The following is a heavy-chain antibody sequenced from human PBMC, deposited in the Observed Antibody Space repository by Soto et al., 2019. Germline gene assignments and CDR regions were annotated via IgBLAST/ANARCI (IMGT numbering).Heavy chain of an antibody. D-gene: IGHD1-1*01. CDR1: GYTFTSYG. CDR2: ISAPNGNT. CDR3: ARGRYGDY. V-gene: IGHV1-18*01. J-gene: IGHJ4*02. Sequence: QVHLVQSGAEVKKPGASVKVSCKASGYTFTSYGITWVRQAPGQGLEWMGWISAPNGNTDYAQKLQGRVIVTRDPSTSTAYMELRSVISDDTAVYYCARGRYGDYWGQGALVTVSS.